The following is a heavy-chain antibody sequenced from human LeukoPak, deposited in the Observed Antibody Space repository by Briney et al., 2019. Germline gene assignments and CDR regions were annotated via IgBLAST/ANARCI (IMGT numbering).Heavy chain of an antibody. CDR3: ARAAPPNYYGSGSYSATIDY. V-gene: IGHV4-59*01. Sequence: SETLSLTCTVSGGSISSYYWSWIRQPPGKGLEWIGYIYYSGSTNYNPSLKSRVTISVDTSKNQFSLKLSSVTAADTAVYYCARAAPPNYYGSGSYSATIDYWGQGTLVTVSS. CDR2: IYYSGST. D-gene: IGHD3-10*01. J-gene: IGHJ4*02. CDR1: GGSISSYY.